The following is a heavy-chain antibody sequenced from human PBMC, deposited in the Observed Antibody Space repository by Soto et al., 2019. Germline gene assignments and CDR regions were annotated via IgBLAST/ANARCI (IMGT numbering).Heavy chain of an antibody. J-gene: IGHJ4*02. Sequence: QVQLVECGGGVVQPGRSLRLSCAASGFTFSSYGMHWVRQAPGKGLECVAVIWYDGSNEYYADSVKGRFTISRDNSKNTLYLQINSLRAEDTAVYYCARGLGYCSGRSCWTFDYWGQGTLVTVSS. CDR1: GFTFSSYG. CDR2: IWYDGSNE. CDR3: ARGLGYCSGRSCWTFDY. D-gene: IGHD2-15*01. V-gene: IGHV3-33*01.